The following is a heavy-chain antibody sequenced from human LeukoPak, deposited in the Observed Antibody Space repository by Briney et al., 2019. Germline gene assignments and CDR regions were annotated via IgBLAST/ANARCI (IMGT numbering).Heavy chain of an antibody. CDR1: GFTFSSYW. J-gene: IGHJ1*01. D-gene: IGHD4-17*01. Sequence: GGSLRLSCAASGFTFSSYWMHWVRQAPGKGLVWVSRINSDGSSTKYADSVKGRFTISRDNAKNTLYLQMNSLGAEDTAVYYCARGLSGDSLDEYFQHWGQGTLVTVSS. CDR2: INSDGSST. V-gene: IGHV3-74*03. CDR3: ARGLSGDSLDEYFQH.